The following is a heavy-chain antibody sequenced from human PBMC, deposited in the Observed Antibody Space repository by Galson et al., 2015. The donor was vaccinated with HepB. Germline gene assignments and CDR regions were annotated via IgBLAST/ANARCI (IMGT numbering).Heavy chain of an antibody. CDR3: ARYDAMIVVRSFDY. CDR2: ISSSSSYT. J-gene: IGHJ4*02. Sequence: SLRLSCAASGFTFSDYYMSWLRQAPGKGLEWVSYISSSSSYTNYADSVKGRFTISRDNAKNSLYLQMNSLRAEDTAVYYCARYDAMIVVRSFDYWGQGTLVAVSS. CDR1: GFTFSDYY. V-gene: IGHV3-11*06. D-gene: IGHD3-22*01.